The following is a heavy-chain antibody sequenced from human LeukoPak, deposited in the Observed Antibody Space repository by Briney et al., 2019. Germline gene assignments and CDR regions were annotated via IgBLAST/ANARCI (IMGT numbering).Heavy chain of an antibody. V-gene: IGHV4-38-2*02. Sequence: KASETLSLTCAVSGYSISNGYYWGWIRQPPGKGLEWIGSIYHSGSTYYNPSLKSRVTISVDTSKNQFSLKLSSVTAADTAVYYCARENSGSYKAAQWGQGTLVTVSS. J-gene: IGHJ4*02. CDR2: IYHSGST. D-gene: IGHD1-26*01. CDR1: GYSISNGYY. CDR3: ARENSGSYKAAQ.